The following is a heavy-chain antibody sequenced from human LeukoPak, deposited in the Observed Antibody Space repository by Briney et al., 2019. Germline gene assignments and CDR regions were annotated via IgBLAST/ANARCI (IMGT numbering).Heavy chain of an antibody. V-gene: IGHV4-4*07. CDR1: GGSISSYY. J-gene: IGHJ5*02. CDR3: ARDLRITGITAWFDP. D-gene: IGHD1-7*01. Sequence: SETLSLTCTVSGGSISSYYWSWIRQPAGKGLEWIGRIYTSGSTNYNPSLKSRVTMSVDTSKNQFSLKLSSVTAADTAMYYCARDLRITGITAWFDPWGQGTLVTVSS. CDR2: IYTSGST.